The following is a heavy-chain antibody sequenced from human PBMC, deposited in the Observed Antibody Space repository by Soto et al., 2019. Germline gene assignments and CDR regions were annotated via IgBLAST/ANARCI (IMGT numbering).Heavy chain of an antibody. Sequence: EVQLLESGGGLVQPGGSLRLSCAASGFTFSNFVMGWVRRAPGKGLEWFSAIGGTSGSTYYADSVKGRFTISRDNSKNTVSLQMKSLRADDTAVYYCAKRRGDGYFDLWGRGSLVTVSS. V-gene: IGHV3-23*01. CDR3: AKRRGDGYFDL. CDR1: GFTFSNFV. D-gene: IGHD7-27*01. J-gene: IGHJ2*01. CDR2: IGGTSGST.